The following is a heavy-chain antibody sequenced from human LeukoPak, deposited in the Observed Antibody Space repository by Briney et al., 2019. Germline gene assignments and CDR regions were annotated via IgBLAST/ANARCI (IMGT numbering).Heavy chain of an antibody. Sequence: ASVKVSCKVSGYTLTELSMYWVRQAPGKGLGWMGGFDPEDGETIYAQKFQGRVTMTEDTSTDTAYMELSSLRSEDTAVYYCATDVPRIPMGPLRDWGQGTLVTVSS. CDR3: ATDVPRIPMGPLRD. J-gene: IGHJ4*02. CDR1: GYTLTELS. CDR2: FDPEDGET. V-gene: IGHV1-24*01. D-gene: IGHD5-18*01.